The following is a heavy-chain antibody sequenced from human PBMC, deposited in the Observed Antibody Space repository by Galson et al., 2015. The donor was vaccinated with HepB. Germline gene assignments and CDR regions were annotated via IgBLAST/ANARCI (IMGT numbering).Heavy chain of an antibody. Sequence: SVKVSCKASGYTFTSYAFSWVRQAPGQGLEWMGWISAYNGNTNYAQKLQGRVTMTTDTSTSTAYMELRTPRSDDTAVYYCARDLSYGYFDYWGQGTLVTVSS. CDR2: ISAYNGNT. J-gene: IGHJ4*02. D-gene: IGHD5-18*01. V-gene: IGHV1-18*01. CDR1: GYTFTSYA. CDR3: ARDLSYGYFDY.